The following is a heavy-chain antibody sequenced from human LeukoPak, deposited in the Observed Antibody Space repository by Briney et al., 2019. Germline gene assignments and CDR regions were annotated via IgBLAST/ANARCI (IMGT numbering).Heavy chain of an antibody. D-gene: IGHD2-15*01. CDR3: ARVAAPLYYYYMDV. V-gene: IGHV1-8*01. CDR2: MNPNSGNT. CDR1: GYTFTSYD. Sequence: ASVKVSCKASGYTFTSYDINWVRQATGQGLEWMGWMNPNSGNTGYAQKFQGRVTITRNTSISTAYMELSSLRSEDTAVYYCARVAAPLYYYYMDVWGKGTTVTVSS. J-gene: IGHJ6*03.